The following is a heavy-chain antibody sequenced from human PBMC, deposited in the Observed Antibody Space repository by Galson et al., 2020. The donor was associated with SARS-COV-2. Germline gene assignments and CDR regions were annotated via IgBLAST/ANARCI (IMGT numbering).Heavy chain of an antibody. J-gene: IGHJ4*01. D-gene: IGHD4-17*01. CDR2: VLYTGTT. CDR1: GGSIRTRSHY. CDR3: ARRGDTVAWVY. V-gene: IGHV4-39*01. Sequence: SETLSLTCSVTGGSIRTRSHYWGWIRQPPGKGLEWIARVLYTGTTAYNPSLKSRVTVSVDTSENQFSLKMTSVTAADAAIYYCARRGDTVAWVYWGQGALVTVSS.